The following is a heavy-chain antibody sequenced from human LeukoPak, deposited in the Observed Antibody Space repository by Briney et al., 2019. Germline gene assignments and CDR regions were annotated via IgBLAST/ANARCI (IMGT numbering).Heavy chain of an antibody. J-gene: IGHJ4*02. V-gene: IGHV3-48*04. D-gene: IGHD2-15*01. CDR1: GFTFSSYW. CDR2: ISSSSSTI. CDR3: ARQPDCSGGSCYPDY. Sequence: GGSLRLSCAASGFTFSSYWMSWVRQAPGKGLEWVSYISSSSSTIYYADSVKGRFTISRDNAKNSLYLQMNSLRAEDTAVYYCARQPDCSGGSCYPDYWGQGTLVTVSS.